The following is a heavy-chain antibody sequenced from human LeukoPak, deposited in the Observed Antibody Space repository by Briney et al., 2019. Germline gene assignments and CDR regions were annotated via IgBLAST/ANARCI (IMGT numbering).Heavy chain of an antibody. D-gene: IGHD4-17*01. V-gene: IGHV3-23*01. CDR3: AKEGNGDYLDY. Sequence: GRSLRLSCTASGFTFGDHAMSWVRQAPGKGLEWVSAISGSGGSTYYADSVKGRFTISRDNSKNTLYLQMNSLRAEDTAVYYCAKEGNGDYLDYWGQGTLVTVSS. CDR1: GFTFGDHA. J-gene: IGHJ4*02. CDR2: ISGSGGST.